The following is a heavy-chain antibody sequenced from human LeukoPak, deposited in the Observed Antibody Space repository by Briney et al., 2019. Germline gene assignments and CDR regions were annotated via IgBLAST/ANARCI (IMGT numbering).Heavy chain of an antibody. V-gene: IGHV4-34*01. CDR3: ARIRFGGFDY. J-gene: IGHJ4*02. Sequence: SETLSLTCTVSGGSTSSYYWSWIRQPPGKGLEWIGEINHSGSTNYNPSLKSRVTISVDTSKNQFSLKLSSVTAADTAVYYCARIRFGGFDYWGQGTLVTVSS. D-gene: IGHD3-16*01. CDR1: GGSTSSYY. CDR2: INHSGST.